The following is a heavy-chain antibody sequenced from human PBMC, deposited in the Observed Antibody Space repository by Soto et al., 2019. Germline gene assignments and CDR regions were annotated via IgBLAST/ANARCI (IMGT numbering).Heavy chain of an antibody. J-gene: IGHJ5*02. D-gene: IGHD4-17*01. V-gene: IGHV4-59*01. Sequence: PSETLSLTCTVSGGSISSYYWSWIRQPPGKGLEWIGYIYYSGSTNYNPSLKSRVTISVDTSKNQFSLKLSSVTAADTAVYYCARLRDYSGFDTWGQGTLVTVSS. CDR3: ARLRDYSGFDT. CDR1: GGSISSYY. CDR2: IYYSGST.